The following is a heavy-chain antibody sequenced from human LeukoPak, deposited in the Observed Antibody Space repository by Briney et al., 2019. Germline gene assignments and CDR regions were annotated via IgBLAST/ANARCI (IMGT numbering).Heavy chain of an antibody. CDR3: ARESLAWGSGWAYYYYYGMDV. Sequence: SETLSLTCTVSGGSISSYYWSWIRQPPGKGLEWIGYIYYSGSTNYNPSLKSRVTTSVDTSKNQFSLKLSSVTAADTAVYYCARESLAWGSGWAYYYYYGMDVWGQGTTVTVSS. CDR2: IYYSGST. D-gene: IGHD6-19*01. V-gene: IGHV4-59*01. J-gene: IGHJ6*02. CDR1: GGSISSYY.